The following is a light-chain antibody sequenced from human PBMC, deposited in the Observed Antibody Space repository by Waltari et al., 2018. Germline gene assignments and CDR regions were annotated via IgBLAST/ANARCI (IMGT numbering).Light chain of an antibody. CDR3: CSYAGSQTSV. Sequence: QSALTQPRSVSGSPGQSVTISCTGTRSDFGGYDYVSWYTQHPGKAPKLRLYVVIKRPSGAPDRFSGSKSGNTASLTISGLQADDEADYYCCSYAGSQTSVFGGGTKVTVL. V-gene: IGLV2-11*01. J-gene: IGLJ2*01. CDR1: RSDFGGYDY. CDR2: VVI.